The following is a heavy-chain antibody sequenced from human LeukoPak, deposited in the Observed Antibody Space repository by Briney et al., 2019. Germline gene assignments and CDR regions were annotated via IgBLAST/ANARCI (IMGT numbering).Heavy chain of an antibody. CDR2: ISAYNGNT. D-gene: IGHD5-18*01. CDR3: ARGYSYGLGWFDP. J-gene: IGHJ5*02. V-gene: IGHV1-18*01. Sequence: ASVKVSCKASGYTFASYGISWVRQAPGQGLEWMGWISAYNGNTNYAQKLQGRVTITRDTSASTAYMELSSLRSEDTAVYYCARGYSYGLGWFDPWGQGTLVTVSS. CDR1: GYTFASYG.